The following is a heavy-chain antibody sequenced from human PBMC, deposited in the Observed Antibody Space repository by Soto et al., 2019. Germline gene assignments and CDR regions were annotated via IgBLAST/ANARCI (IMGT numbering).Heavy chain of an antibody. CDR2: ISGSGGST. Sequence: PGGSLRLSCAASGFTFSSYAMSWVRQAPGKGLEWVSAISGSGGSTYYADSVKGRFTISRDNSKNTLYLQMNSLRAEDTAVYYCAKDSYGSSWSPVDYWGQGTLVTVSS. CDR3: AKDSYGSSWSPVDY. J-gene: IGHJ4*02. CDR1: GFTFSSYA. D-gene: IGHD6-13*01. V-gene: IGHV3-23*01.